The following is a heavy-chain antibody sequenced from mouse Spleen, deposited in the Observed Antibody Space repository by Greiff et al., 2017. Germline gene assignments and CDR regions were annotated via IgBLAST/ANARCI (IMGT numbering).Heavy chain of an antibody. CDR3: ARNDGNYERYFDV. Sequence: VQLQQSGPGLVQPSQSLSITCTVSGFSLTSYGVHWVRQSPGKGLEWLGVIWSGGSTDYNAAFISRLSISKDNSKSQVFFKMNSLQADDTAIYYCARNDGNYERYFDVWGTGTTVTVSS. V-gene: IGHV2-2*01. D-gene: IGHD2-1*01. J-gene: IGHJ1*03. CDR2: IWSGGST. CDR1: GFSLTSYG.